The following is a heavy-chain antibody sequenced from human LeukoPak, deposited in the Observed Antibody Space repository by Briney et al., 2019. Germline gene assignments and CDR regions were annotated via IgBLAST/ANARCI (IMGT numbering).Heavy chain of an antibody. CDR3: ARRLTQYDCFDP. V-gene: IGHV6-1*01. CDR1: GDSVSSNSVT. Sequence: QTLSLTCAISGDSVSSNSVTWNWIRQSPSRGLEWLGRTYYRSTWYDDYAVSVRGRITVNPDTSKNQFSLHLNSVTPEDTAVYYCARRLTQYDCFDPWGQGILVTVSS. D-gene: IGHD2-2*01. CDR2: TYYRSTWYD. J-gene: IGHJ5*02.